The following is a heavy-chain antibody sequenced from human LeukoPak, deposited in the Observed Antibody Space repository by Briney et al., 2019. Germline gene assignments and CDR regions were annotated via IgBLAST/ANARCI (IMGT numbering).Heavy chain of an antibody. J-gene: IGHJ5*02. Sequence: GASVKVSCKASPYTFNKYYIHWVRQAPGQGLEWMGVINPSGRSASYAQRFQGRVTMTRDTSASTVYMDLSSLTSDDTAVYYCARDSVELERRNWFDPWGQRTLVTVSS. D-gene: IGHD1-1*01. CDR1: PYTFNKYY. CDR3: ARDSVELERRNWFDP. V-gene: IGHV1-46*02. CDR2: INPSGRSA.